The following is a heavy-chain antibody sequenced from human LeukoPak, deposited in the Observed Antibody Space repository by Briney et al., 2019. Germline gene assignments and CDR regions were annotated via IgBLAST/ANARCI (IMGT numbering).Heavy chain of an antibody. CDR3: ARDLSEYYDFWSGYYDAFDI. Sequence: SETLSLTCTVSGGSISSSSYYWGWIRQPPGKGLEWIGGIYYSGSTNYNPSLKSRVTMSVDTSKNQFSLKLSSVTAADTAAYYCARDLSEYYDFWSGYYDAFDIWGQGTMVTVSS. CDR2: IYYSGST. J-gene: IGHJ3*02. CDR1: GGSISSSSYY. V-gene: IGHV4-39*07. D-gene: IGHD3-3*01.